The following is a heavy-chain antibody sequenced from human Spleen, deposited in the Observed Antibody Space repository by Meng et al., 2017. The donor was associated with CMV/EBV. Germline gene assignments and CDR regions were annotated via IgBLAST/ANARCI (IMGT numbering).Heavy chain of an antibody. CDR2: IYYSGST. CDR1: GGSISSSSYY. J-gene: IGHJ4*02. CDR3: ARVASGQDYFDS. Sequence: AVSGGSISSSSYYWCWIRQPPGKGLEWIESIYYSGSTYYNPSLKSRVTISVDTSKNQFSLKLSSVTAADTAVYYCARVASGQDYFDSWGQGTLVTVSS. V-gene: IGHV4-39*07.